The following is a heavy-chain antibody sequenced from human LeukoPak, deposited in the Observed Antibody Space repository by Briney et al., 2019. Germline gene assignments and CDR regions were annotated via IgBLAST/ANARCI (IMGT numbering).Heavy chain of an antibody. CDR2: ISSSGSTI. J-gene: IGHJ4*02. CDR3: ARDGCSSTSCYGYI. V-gene: IGHV3-11*01. CDR1: GFTFSDYY. Sequence: PWGSLTLSCAASGFTFSDYYMSWIRQAPGKGLEWVSYISSSGSTIYYADSVKGRFTISRDNAKNSLYLQMNSLRAEDTAVYYCARDGCSSTSCYGYIWGQGTLVTVSS. D-gene: IGHD2-2*01.